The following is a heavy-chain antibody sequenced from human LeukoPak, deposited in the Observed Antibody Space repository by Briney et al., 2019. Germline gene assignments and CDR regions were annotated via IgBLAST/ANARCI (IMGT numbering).Heavy chain of an antibody. V-gene: IGHV3-23*01. CDR1: GFTFSSYA. CDR3: AKRYSYGYAPFDY. CDR2: ISGGGGST. Sequence: QPGGSLRLSCAASGFTFSSYAMNWVRQAPGKGLEWVSAISGGGGSTYYAGSVKGRFTISRDNSKKTVSLQMNSLRVEDTAIYYCAKRYSYGYAPFDYWGQGTLVTVSS. D-gene: IGHD5-18*01. J-gene: IGHJ4*02.